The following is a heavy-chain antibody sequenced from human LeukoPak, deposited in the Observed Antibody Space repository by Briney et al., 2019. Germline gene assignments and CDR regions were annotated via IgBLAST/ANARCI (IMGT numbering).Heavy chain of an antibody. D-gene: IGHD3-22*01. CDR2: FDPEDGET. CDR3: ATDHTKIRNYYDSSGYWY. V-gene: IGHV1-24*01. J-gene: IGHJ4*02. CDR1: GYTLTELS. Sequence: ASVKVSCKVSGYTLTELSMHWVRQAPGKGLEWMGGFDPEDGETIYAQKFQGKVTMTEDTSTDTAYMELSSLRSEDTAVYYCATDHTKIRNYYDSSGYWYWGQGTLVTVSS.